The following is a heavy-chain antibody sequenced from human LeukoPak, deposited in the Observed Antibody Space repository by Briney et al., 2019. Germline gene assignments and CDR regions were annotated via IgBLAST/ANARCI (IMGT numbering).Heavy chain of an antibody. J-gene: IGHJ4*02. CDR3: ARGPGYYDGSGFNDFDY. CDR2: ISSSSTYI. Sequence: GGSLRLSCTVSGFTFSVYSFNWVRQAPGEGLEWVSYISSSSTYIYYADSVKGRFTISRDNAKNFLYLQMNSLRVEDTAVYYCARGPGYYDGSGFNDFDYWGQGTLVTVSS. D-gene: IGHD3-22*01. CDR1: GFTFSVYS. V-gene: IGHV3-21*01.